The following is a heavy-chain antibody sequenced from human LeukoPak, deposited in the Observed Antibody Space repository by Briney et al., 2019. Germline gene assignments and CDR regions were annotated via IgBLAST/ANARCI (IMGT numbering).Heavy chain of an antibody. CDR3: TSHTYYYDSSGYYLFDY. CDR2: IRSKANSYAT. Sequence: GGSLRLSCAASGFTFSGSAMHWVRQASGKGLEWVGRIRSKANSYATAYAAPVKGRFTISRDDSKNTAYLQMNSLKTEDTAVYYCTSHTYYYDSSGYYLFDYWGQGTLVTVSS. V-gene: IGHV3-73*01. D-gene: IGHD3-22*01. J-gene: IGHJ4*02. CDR1: GFTFSGSA.